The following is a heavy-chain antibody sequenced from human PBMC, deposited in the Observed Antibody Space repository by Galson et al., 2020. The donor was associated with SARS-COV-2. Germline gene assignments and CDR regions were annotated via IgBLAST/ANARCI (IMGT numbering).Heavy chain of an antibody. J-gene: IGHJ4*03. CDR1: GFTVSSNY. CDR2: IYSGGST. V-gene: IGHV3-66*02. CDR3: ARDRVEVRGVNVDY. Sequence: AGSLCLSCAASGFTVSSNYMSWVRQAPGKGLEWVSVIYSGGSTYYADSVKGRFTISRDNSKNTLYLQMNSLRAEDTAVYYCARDRVEVRGVNVDYWAPKTLFAFSS. D-gene: IGHD3-10*01.